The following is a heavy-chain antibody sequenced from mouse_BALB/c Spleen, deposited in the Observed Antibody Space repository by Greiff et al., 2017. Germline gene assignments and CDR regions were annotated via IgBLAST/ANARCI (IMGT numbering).Heavy chain of an antibody. V-gene: IGHV1S135*01. Sequence: EVKVVESGPELVKPGASVKVSCKASGYAFTSYNMYWVKQSHGKSLEWIGYIDPYNGGTSYNQKFKGKATLTVDKSSSTAYMHLNSLTSEDSAVYYCARRGYDGYYYAMDYWGQGTSVTVSS. CDR3: ARRGYDGYYYAMDY. D-gene: IGHD2-14*01. CDR2: IDPYNGGT. CDR1: GYAFTSYN. J-gene: IGHJ4*01.